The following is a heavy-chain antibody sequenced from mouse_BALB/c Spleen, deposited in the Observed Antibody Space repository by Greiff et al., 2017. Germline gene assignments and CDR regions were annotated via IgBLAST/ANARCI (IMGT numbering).Heavy chain of an antibody. D-gene: IGHD2-4*01. J-gene: IGHJ4*01. Sequence: EVQLVESGGGLVQPGGSRKLSCAASGFTFSSFGMHWVRQAPEKGLEWVAYISSGSSTIYYADTVKGRFTISRDNPKNTLFLQMTSLRSEDTAMYYCARGDYDYDGYAMDYWGQGTSVTVSS. V-gene: IGHV5-17*02. CDR1: GFTFSSFG. CDR2: ISSGSSTI. CDR3: ARGDYDYDGYAMDY.